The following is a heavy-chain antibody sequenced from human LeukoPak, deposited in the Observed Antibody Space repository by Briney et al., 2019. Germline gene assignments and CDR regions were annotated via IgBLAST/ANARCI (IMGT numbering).Heavy chain of an antibody. J-gene: IGHJ5*02. D-gene: IGHD3-10*01. CDR3: ARGGEYLPKNWFDP. Sequence: SETLSLTCAVSGGSISSSNWWSWVRQPPGKGLEWIGEIYHSGSTNYNPSLKSRVTISVDRSKNQFSLKLSSVTAADTAVYYCARGGEYLPKNWFDPWGQGTLVTVSS. CDR2: IYHSGST. V-gene: IGHV4-4*02. CDR1: GGSISSSNW.